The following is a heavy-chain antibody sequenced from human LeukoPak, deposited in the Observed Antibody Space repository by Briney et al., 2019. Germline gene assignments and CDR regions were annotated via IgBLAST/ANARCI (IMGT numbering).Heavy chain of an antibody. J-gene: IGHJ3*02. CDR2: INPHSGDT. CDR3: AREEGGFDAFDI. Sequence: ASVWASCKASGYTFTGYYVHWVRQALGQGLEWMGWINPHSGDTSYAQNFQGRVTMTRDTSISTVYMELSRLRSDDTAVYYCAREEGGFDAFDIWAQGRMVTVSS. CDR1: GYTFTGYY. V-gene: IGHV1-2*02. D-gene: IGHD3-16*01.